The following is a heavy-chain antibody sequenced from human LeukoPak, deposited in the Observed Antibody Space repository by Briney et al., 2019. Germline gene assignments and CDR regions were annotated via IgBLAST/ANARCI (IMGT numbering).Heavy chain of an antibody. J-gene: IGHJ3*02. CDR3: AKERGYTDYVRSFDI. Sequence: SETLSLTCTVSGGSISSYYWSWIRQPAGKGLEWIGRIYTSGSTNYNPSLKSRVTMSVDTSKNQFSLKLSSVTAADTAVYYCAKERGYTDYVRSFDIWGRGTMVTVSS. D-gene: IGHD4-17*01. V-gene: IGHV4-4*07. CDR1: GGSISSYY. CDR2: IYTSGST.